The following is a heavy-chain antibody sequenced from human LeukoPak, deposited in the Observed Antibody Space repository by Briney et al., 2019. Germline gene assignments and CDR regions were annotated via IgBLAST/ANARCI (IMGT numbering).Heavy chain of an antibody. V-gene: IGHV3-23*01. D-gene: IGHD6-13*01. CDR2: ITGSGGST. J-gene: IGHJ4*02. CDR1: GFTFSSYG. CDR3: AKDLIGSSSWYLGYYFDY. Sequence: PGGTLRLSCAASGFTFSSYGMSWVRQAPGKGLDWVSVITGSGGSTYYADSVKGRFTISRDNSKNTLYLQMNSLRADDTAVYYCAKDLIGSSSWYLGYYFDYWGQGTLVTVSS.